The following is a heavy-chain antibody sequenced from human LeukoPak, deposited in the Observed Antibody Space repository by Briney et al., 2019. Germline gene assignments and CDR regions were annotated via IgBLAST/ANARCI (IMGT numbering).Heavy chain of an antibody. Sequence: GASVKVSCKASGGTFSSYAISWVRQAPGQGLEWMGIINPSGGSTSYAQKFQGRVTMTRDMSTSTVYMELSSLRSEDTAVYYCARGVGALKNGWGQGTLVTVSS. CDR1: GGTFSSYA. D-gene: IGHD1-26*01. CDR2: INPSGGST. CDR3: ARGVGALKNG. J-gene: IGHJ4*02. V-gene: IGHV1-46*01.